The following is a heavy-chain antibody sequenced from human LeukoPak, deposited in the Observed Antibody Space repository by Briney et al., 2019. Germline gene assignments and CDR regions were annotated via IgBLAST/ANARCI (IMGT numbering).Heavy chain of an antibody. Sequence: ASVKVSCTASGYSFAGYGISWVRQAPGQGLEWMGWISTYSGNTNYAHNLQGRITVTTETSASTASMELRSLRSDVTAVYYYARVGAAPGHFAYWGQGTQLTVPS. D-gene: IGHD6-13*01. CDR3: ARVGAAPGHFAY. CDR2: ISTYSGNT. V-gene: IGHV1-18*01. CDR1: GYSFAGYG. J-gene: IGHJ4*02.